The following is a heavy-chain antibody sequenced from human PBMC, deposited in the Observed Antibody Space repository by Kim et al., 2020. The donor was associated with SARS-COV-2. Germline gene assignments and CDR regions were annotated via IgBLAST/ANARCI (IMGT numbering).Heavy chain of an antibody. Sequence: GGSLRLSCSASGFTFSSYSMYWVRQAPGKGLEYVSVISNNGGSTYYADSVKGRFTISRDNTKNTLYLQMSSLRPEDTAVYYCVSPRGIAAETDYWGQGTLVTVSS. CDR3: VSPRGIAAETDY. CDR1: GFTFSSYS. D-gene: IGHD6-13*01. V-gene: IGHV3-64D*06. CDR2: ISNNGGST. J-gene: IGHJ4*02.